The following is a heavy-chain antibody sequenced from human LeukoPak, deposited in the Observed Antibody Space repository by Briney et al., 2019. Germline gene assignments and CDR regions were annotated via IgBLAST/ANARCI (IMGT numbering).Heavy chain of an antibody. V-gene: IGHV1-69*13. CDR3: ASCTSCYRGMEYYYYYMDV. CDR2: IIPIFGTA. Sequence: SSVKVSCKASGGTFSSYAISWVRQAPGQGLEWMGGIIPIFGTANYAQKFQGRVTITADESTSTAYMELSSLRSEDTAVYYCASCTSCYRGMEYYYYYMDVWGKGTTVTVSS. D-gene: IGHD2-2*01. CDR1: GGTFSSYA. J-gene: IGHJ6*03.